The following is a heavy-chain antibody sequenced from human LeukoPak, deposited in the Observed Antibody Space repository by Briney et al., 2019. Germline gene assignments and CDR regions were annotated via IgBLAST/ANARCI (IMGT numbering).Heavy chain of an antibody. J-gene: IGHJ4*02. CDR3: ARQEGMATRGAFDY. V-gene: IGHV5-51*01. CDR2: IYPGDSDT. CDR1: GYTFTSYW. Sequence: KVSCKASGYTFTSYWIGWVRQMPGKGLEWMGIIYPGDSDTRYSPSFQGQVTISADKSISTAYLQWSSLKASDTAMYYCARQEGMATRGAFDYWGQGTLVTVSS. D-gene: IGHD5-24*01.